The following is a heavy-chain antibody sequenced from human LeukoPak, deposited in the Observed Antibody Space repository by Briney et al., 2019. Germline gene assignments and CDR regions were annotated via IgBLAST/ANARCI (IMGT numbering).Heavy chain of an antibody. D-gene: IGHD3-9*01. CDR1: GYTFTSYD. CDR2: INPNSGGA. V-gene: IGHV1-2*02. Sequence: ASVKVSCKASGYTFTSYDINWVRQAPGQGLEWMGWINPNSGGANYAQKFQGRVTMTRDTSKNQFSLKLSSVTAADTAVYYCARQGYFDWPTEADVWGKGTTVTISS. J-gene: IGHJ6*04. CDR3: ARQGYFDWPTEADV.